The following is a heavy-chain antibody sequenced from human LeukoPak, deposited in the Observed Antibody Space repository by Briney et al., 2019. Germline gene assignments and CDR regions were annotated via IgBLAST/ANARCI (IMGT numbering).Heavy chain of an antibody. CDR2: ISSSGSTI. CDR3: ARAPVAAIPDY. Sequence: GGSLRLSCAASGFTFSDYYMSWIRQAPGKGLGWVSYISSSGSTIYYADSVKGRFTISRDNAKNSLYLQMNSLRAEDTALYYCARAPVAAIPDYWGQGTLVTVSS. J-gene: IGHJ4*02. CDR1: GFTFSDYY. D-gene: IGHD2-21*02. V-gene: IGHV3-11*01.